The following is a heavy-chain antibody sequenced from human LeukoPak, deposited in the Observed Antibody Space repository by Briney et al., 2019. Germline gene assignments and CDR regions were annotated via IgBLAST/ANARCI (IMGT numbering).Heavy chain of an antibody. CDR2: IYSNGNT. CDR3: ARGVTNIAVGDY. V-gene: IGHV3-53*01. J-gene: IGHJ4*02. D-gene: IGHD6-19*01. Sequence: GGSLRLSCAASGFTVSNNYMNWVRQAPGTGLEWVSIIYSNGNTYYADSVEGRFTISRDNSKNMLYLQMNSLRAEDTAVYYCARGVTNIAVGDYWGQGTLVTVSS. CDR1: GFTVSNNY.